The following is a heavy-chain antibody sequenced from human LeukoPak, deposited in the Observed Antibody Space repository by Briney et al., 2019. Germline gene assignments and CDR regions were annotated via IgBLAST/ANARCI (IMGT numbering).Heavy chain of an antibody. V-gene: IGHV3-66*02. D-gene: IGHD3-10*01. CDR3: ARVTMVRGVILFDY. CDR2: IYSGGST. CDR1: GFTVSNNY. Sequence: PGGSLRLSCAASGFTVSNNYMSWVRQAPGKGLEGVSVIYSGGSTYYADSVKGRFTISRDNSKNTLYLQMNSLRAEDTAVYYCARVTMVRGVILFDYWGQGTLVTVSS. J-gene: IGHJ4*02.